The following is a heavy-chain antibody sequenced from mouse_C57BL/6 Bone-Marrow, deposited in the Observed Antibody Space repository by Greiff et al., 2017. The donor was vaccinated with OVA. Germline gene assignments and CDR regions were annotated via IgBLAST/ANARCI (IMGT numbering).Heavy chain of an antibody. Sequence: EVMLVESGGDLVKPGGSLKLSCAASGFTFSSYAMSWVRQTPEKRLEWVAYISSGGDYIYYADTVKGRFTISRDNARNTLYLQMSSLKSEDTAMYYCTRDGYPYYFDYWGQGTTLTVSS. CDR3: TRDGYPYYFDY. CDR1: GFTFSSYA. D-gene: IGHD2-3*01. V-gene: IGHV5-9-1*02. CDR2: ISSGGDYI. J-gene: IGHJ2*01.